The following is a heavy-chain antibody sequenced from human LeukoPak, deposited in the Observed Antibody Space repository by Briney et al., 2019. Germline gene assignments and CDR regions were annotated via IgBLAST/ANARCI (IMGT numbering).Heavy chain of an antibody. CDR3: ARDRVEEGWFDP. CDR1: GGSISSYY. V-gene: IGHV4-4*07. J-gene: IGHJ5*02. Sequence: TSETLSLTCTVSGGSISSYYWSWIRQPAGKGLGWIGRIYTSGSTNYNPSLKSRVTMPVDTSKNQFSLKLSSVTAADTAVYYCARDRVEEGWFDPWGQGTLVTVSS. CDR2: IYTSGST. D-gene: IGHD2-2*01.